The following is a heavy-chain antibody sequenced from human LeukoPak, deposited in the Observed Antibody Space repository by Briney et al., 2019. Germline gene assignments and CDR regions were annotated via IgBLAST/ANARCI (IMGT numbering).Heavy chain of an antibody. D-gene: IGHD3-10*01. CDR1: GYTFTTYG. V-gene: IGHV1-18*04. Sequence: ASVKVSCKTSGYTFTTYGISWVRQAPGQGLEWMGWISGSNGDTKYAQKVQGRVTMTTDTSTTTAYMEVRSLRSDDTAVYYCARDRDRMVQGVTALFDYWGQGTLVTVSS. CDR3: ARDRDRMVQGVTALFDY. J-gene: IGHJ4*02. CDR2: ISGSNGDT.